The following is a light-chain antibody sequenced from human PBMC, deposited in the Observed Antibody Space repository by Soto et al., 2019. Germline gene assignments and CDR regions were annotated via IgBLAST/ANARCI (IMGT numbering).Light chain of an antibody. CDR2: DND. CDR3: ATWDSSLSAGV. Sequence: QSVLTQPPSVSAAPGQKASISCSGSSSNIGKNYVSWYQQFPGTAPKLLIYDNDKRPSGIPDRFSGSKSGTSATLGITGLQTGDEADYYCATWDSSLSAGVFGGGTKLTVL. V-gene: IGLV1-51*01. CDR1: SSNIGKNY. J-gene: IGLJ3*02.